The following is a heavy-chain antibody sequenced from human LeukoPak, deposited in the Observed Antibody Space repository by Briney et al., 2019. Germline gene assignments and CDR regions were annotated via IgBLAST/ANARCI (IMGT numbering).Heavy chain of an antibody. J-gene: IGHJ4*02. V-gene: IGHV4-30-2*01. CDR1: GGSISSGGYY. CDR3: ARYGYFDSSDAH. Sequence: SETLSLTCTVSGGSISSGGYYWSWIRQPPGKGLEWIGYIYHSWSTYYNPSLKSRVTISVDRSKNQFSLKLSSVTAADTAVYYCARYGYFDSSDAHWGQGTLVTVSS. CDR2: IYHSWST. D-gene: IGHD3-9*01.